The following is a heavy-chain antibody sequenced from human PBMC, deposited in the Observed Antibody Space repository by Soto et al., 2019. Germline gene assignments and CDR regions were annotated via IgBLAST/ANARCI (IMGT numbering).Heavy chain of an antibody. CDR3: AKGGRQWLVTSDFNY. CDR1: GFTFSDYA. V-gene: IGHV3-30*18. J-gene: IGHJ4*02. Sequence: VQLVESGGGVVQPGRSLRLSCAASGFTFSDYAMHWVRQAPGKGLEWVAVVSHDGRNTHYADSVKGRFTISRDSSKNTVSLEMTSMRAEDTDVYYCAKGGRQWLVTSDFNYWGQGALVTVSS. D-gene: IGHD6-19*01. CDR2: VSHDGRNT.